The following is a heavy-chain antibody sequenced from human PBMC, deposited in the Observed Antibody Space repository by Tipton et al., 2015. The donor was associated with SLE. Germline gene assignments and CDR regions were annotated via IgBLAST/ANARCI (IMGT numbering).Heavy chain of an antibody. CDR3: ARDTFASGNRGYFEY. CDR2: IWYDGSNK. Sequence: SLRLSCAASGFTFGNYGIHWVRQAPGKGLGWVALIWYDGSNKNYADSVKGRFTISRDNSKNTLYLQMDSLRTEDTAVYYCARDTFASGNRGYFEYWGQGTLVTVSS. D-gene: IGHD1-14*01. CDR1: GFTFGNYG. J-gene: IGHJ4*02. V-gene: IGHV3-33*01.